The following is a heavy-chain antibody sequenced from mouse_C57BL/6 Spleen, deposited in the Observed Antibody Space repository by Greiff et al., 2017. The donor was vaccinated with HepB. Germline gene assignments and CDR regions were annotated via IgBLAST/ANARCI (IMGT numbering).Heavy chain of an antibody. CDR1: GYTFTSYG. Sequence: VQLQQSGAELARPGASVKLSCKATGYTFTSYGISWVKQRTGQGLEWIGEIYPRSGNTYYNEKFKGKATLTADKSSSTAYMELRSLTSEDSAVYFCAREGLLQGDQGMDYWGQGTSVTVSS. J-gene: IGHJ4*01. CDR3: AREGLLQGDQGMDY. V-gene: IGHV1-81*01. D-gene: IGHD2-3*01. CDR2: IYPRSGNT.